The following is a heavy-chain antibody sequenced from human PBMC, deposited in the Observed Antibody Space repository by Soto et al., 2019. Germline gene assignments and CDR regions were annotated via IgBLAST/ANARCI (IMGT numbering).Heavy chain of an antibody. Sequence: QVQLQESGPGLVKPSETLSLPCTVSGGSISSYYWSWIPQPPGKGLEWIGYIYYSGSTNYNPTLKSRVTISVDTSKNQFSLNLSSVTAADTAVYYCARADGGYADYWGKGALVTVSS. V-gene: IGHV4-59*01. D-gene: IGHD5-12*01. CDR2: IYYSGST. CDR3: ARADGGYADY. CDR1: GGSISSYY. J-gene: IGHJ4*02.